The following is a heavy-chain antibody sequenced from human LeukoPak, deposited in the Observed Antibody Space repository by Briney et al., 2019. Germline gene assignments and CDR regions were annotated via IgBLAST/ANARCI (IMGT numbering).Heavy chain of an antibody. V-gene: IGHV3-23*01. CDR3: AKISRRGVVTESYFDY. D-gene: IGHD2-21*02. J-gene: IGHJ4*02. CDR2: ISGSGGST. Sequence: GGSLRLSCAASGFTFSSYAMSWVRQAPGKGLEWVSAISGSGGSTYYADSVKGRFTISRDNSKNTLYLQMNSLRAEDTAVYYCAKISRRGVVTESYFDYWGQGTLVTVSS. CDR1: GFTFSSYA.